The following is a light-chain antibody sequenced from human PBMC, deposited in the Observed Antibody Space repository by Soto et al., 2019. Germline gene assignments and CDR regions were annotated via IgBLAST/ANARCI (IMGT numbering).Light chain of an antibody. Sequence: EIVLTQSPGTLSLSPGERATLSCMASQSVRNNYFAWYQQKPGQAPRLLIHDASTRATGIPDRFSGSGSGTDFTLTINRLEPEDFAVYYCQQYGSAPNTFGPGTKVDI. CDR3: QQYGSAPNT. J-gene: IGKJ3*01. CDR2: DAS. V-gene: IGKV3-20*01. CDR1: QSVRNNY.